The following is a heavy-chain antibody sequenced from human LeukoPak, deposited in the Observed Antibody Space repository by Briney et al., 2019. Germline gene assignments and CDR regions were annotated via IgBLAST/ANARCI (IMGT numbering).Heavy chain of an antibody. D-gene: IGHD2-15*01. V-gene: IGHV1-2*02. Sequence: ASVKVSCKASGYTFTGYYMHWVRQDPGQGLEWMGWINPNSGGTNYAQKFQGRVTMTRDTSISTAYMELGRLRSDDTAVYYCARAGYCSGGSCYPGAHDYWGQGTLVTVSS. CDR1: GYTFTGYY. J-gene: IGHJ4*02. CDR2: INPNSGGT. CDR3: ARAGYCSGGSCYPGAHDY.